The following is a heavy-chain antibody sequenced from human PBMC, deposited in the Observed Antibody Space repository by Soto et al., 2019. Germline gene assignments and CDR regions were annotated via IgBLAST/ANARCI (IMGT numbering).Heavy chain of an antibody. CDR2: TYYRSKWYN. D-gene: IGHD6-13*01. CDR3: AQAAGYISTWFFDY. Sequence: PSETLSLTCAISGDSVSSNSAAWNWIRQSPSRGLEWLGRTYYRSKWYNDYAVSVKSRITINPDTSKNQFSLQLNSVTPEDTAVYYCAQAAGYISTWFFDYWGQGTLVTVSS. J-gene: IGHJ4*02. V-gene: IGHV6-1*01. CDR1: GDSVSSNSAA.